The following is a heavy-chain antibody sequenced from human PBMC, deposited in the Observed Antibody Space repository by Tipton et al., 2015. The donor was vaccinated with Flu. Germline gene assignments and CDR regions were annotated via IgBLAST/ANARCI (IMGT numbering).Heavy chain of an antibody. Sequence: TLSLTCTVSGGSISSSSYYSGLIRQPPRQGLEWIGSHYSSGSAYYNPILKSRVTISVDTSKNQFSLKLSSATAADTAVYYCSRASCYYDSPTLFDYWGQGTLVTVSS. J-gene: IGHJ4*02. CDR1: GGSISSSSYY. CDR2: HYSSGSA. V-gene: IGHV4-39*07. D-gene: IGHD3-22*01. CDR3: SRASCYYDSPTLFDY.